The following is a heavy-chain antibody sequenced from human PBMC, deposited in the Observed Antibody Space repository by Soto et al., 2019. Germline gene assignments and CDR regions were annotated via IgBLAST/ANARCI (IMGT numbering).Heavy chain of an antibody. D-gene: IGHD3-10*01. CDR1: GGSFSGYY. V-gene: IGHV4-34*01. CDR2: INHSGST. CDR3: ARGGVRHYYGSGSYYKTFDY. J-gene: IGHJ4*02. Sequence: SSETLSLTCAVYGGSFSGYYWSWIRQPPGKGLEWIGEINHSGSTNYNPSLKSRVTISVDTSKNQFSLKLSSVTAADTAVYYCARGGVRHYYGSGSYYKTFDYWGQGTLVTV.